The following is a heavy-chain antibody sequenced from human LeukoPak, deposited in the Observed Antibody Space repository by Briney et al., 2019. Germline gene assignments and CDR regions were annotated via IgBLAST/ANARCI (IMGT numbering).Heavy chain of an antibody. D-gene: IGHD4-17*01. CDR1: GYSFTSYW. CDR2: IYSGYSDT. CDR3: ARLPHGDYFDY. V-gene: IGHV5-51*01. J-gene: IGHJ4*02. Sequence: GESLKISCKGSGYSFTSYWIGWVRQMPGKGLEWMGVIYSGYSDTRYSPSFQGQVTISADKSISTAYLQWSSLKAPDTAMYYCARLPHGDYFDYWGQGTLVTVSS.